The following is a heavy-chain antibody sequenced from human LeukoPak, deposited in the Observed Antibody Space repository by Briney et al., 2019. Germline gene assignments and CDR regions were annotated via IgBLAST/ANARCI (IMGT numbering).Heavy chain of an antibody. J-gene: IGHJ4*02. D-gene: IGHD2-2*01. CDR3: ARGPFGSCSSSSCYFFDY. CDR1: GFTFSGFA. CDR2: ISHDGSNE. Sequence: GGSLRLSCAATGFTFSGFAMHWVRQAPGKGLEWVAAISHDGSNEDYADSVKGRFTISRDNSKNTLFLQMNSLRLEDTAVYYCARGPFGSCSSSSCYFFDYWGQGTLVTVSS. V-gene: IGHV3-30*04.